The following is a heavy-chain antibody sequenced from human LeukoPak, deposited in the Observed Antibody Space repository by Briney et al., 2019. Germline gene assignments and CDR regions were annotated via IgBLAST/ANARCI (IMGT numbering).Heavy chain of an antibody. V-gene: IGHV3-23*01. CDR2: ISGSGGTT. CDR1: GFTFSSYA. CDR3: ARDNRDFWSGYYYFDY. D-gene: IGHD3-3*01. J-gene: IGHJ4*02. Sequence: GGSLRLSCAVSGFTFSSYAMSWVRQAPGKGLEWGSVISGSGGTTYYSDSVKGRFTISRDNSKNTLYLQMNSLRAEDTAVYYCARDNRDFWSGYYYFDYWGQGSLVTVSS.